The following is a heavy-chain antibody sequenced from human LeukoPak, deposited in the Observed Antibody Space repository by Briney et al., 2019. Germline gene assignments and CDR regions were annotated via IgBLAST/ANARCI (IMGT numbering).Heavy chain of an antibody. CDR1: GDSIRSSY. Sequence: KPSETLSLTCTVSGDSIRSSYWSWIRQPPGKGLEWIGFIYYSGSANYSPSLKSRVTISLDTSQNQISLNLTSVTAADTAVYYCARSSGSGSRNYYYYPLDVWGQGTTVSVSS. CDR2: IYYSGSA. V-gene: IGHV4-59*01. CDR3: ARSSGSGSRNYYYYPLDV. D-gene: IGHD3-10*01. J-gene: IGHJ6*02.